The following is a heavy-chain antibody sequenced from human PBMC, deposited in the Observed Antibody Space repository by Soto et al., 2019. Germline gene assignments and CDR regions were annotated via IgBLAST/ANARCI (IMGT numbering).Heavy chain of an antibody. J-gene: IGHJ6*03. Sequence: SETLSLTCTVSGGSISSSSYYWGWIRQPPGKGLEWIGSIYYSGSTYYNPSLKSRVTISVDTSKNQFSLKLSSVTAADTAVYYCARAPWGYYYYMDVWGKGTTVTVSS. CDR2: IYYSGST. CDR3: ARAPWGYYYYMDV. V-gene: IGHV4-39*01. CDR1: GGSISSSSYY. D-gene: IGHD7-27*01.